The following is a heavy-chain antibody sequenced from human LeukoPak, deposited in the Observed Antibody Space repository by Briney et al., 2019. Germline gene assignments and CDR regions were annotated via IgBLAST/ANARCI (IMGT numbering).Heavy chain of an antibody. Sequence: GGSLRLSCAASGFTFSDYYMNWIRQAPGKGLEWISYISGSGGTISYADSVKGRFTISRDNAKSSLYLQMNSLRAEDTAVYYCAREGYDSTGYYPGHWGQGTLVTVSS. CDR2: ISGSGGTI. D-gene: IGHD3-22*01. V-gene: IGHV3-11*01. CDR3: AREGYDSTGYYPGH. J-gene: IGHJ4*02. CDR1: GFTFSDYY.